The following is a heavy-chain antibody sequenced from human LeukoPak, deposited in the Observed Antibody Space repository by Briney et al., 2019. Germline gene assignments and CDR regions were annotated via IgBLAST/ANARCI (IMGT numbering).Heavy chain of an antibody. CDR2: IYYSGST. CDR3: AREVNYGDSRGFDY. J-gene: IGHJ4*02. V-gene: IGHV4-30-4*01. D-gene: IGHD4-17*01. CDR1: GGSISSGDYY. Sequence: SETLSLTCTVSGGSISSGDYYWSWIRQPPGKGLEWIGYIYYSGSTYYNPSLKSRVTISVDTSKDQFSLKLSSVTAADTAVYYCAREVNYGDSRGFDYWGQGTLVTVSS.